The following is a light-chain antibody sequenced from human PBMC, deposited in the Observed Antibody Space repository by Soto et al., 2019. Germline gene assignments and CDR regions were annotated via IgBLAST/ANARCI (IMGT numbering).Light chain of an antibody. Sequence: ELVLTQSPGALSLSLGERATLSCRASQSVSTKDVAWYQQKPGQAPSLLIYGTSNRGADVPDRFSATGSGTDFSLTISRVQPEDFEVYYCQHYGSSPPDTFGQGTKLEIK. J-gene: IGKJ2*01. V-gene: IGKV3-20*01. CDR3: QHYGSSPPDT. CDR1: QSVSTKD. CDR2: GTS.